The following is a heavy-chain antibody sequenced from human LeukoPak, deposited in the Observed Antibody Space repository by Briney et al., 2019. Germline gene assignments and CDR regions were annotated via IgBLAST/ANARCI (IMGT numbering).Heavy chain of an antibody. V-gene: IGHV3-30*02. CDR1: GFTLSNYV. D-gene: IGHD6-19*01. CDR2: IRYDGSNK. CDR3: AKDFHSSGTPH. J-gene: IGHJ4*02. Sequence: GGSLRLSFAAAGFTLSNYVLHWVREAAGQGLAGVAFIRYDGSNKYYADSVKGRFTISRDNSKNTLYLQMNSLRAEDTAVYYCAKDFHSSGTPHWGQGTLVTVSS.